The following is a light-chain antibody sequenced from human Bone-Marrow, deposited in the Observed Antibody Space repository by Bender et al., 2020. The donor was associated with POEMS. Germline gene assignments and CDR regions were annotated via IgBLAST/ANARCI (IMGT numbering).Light chain of an antibody. CDR1: SSDIGNFNY. CDR3: CSYATGSSPLYV. J-gene: IGLJ1*01. V-gene: IGLV2-14*03. CDR2: DVN. Sequence: QSALTQPASVSGSPGQSITISCTETSSDIGNFNYVSWYQQYPGKAPKLIIDDVNSRPSGVSNRFSGSKSGNTASLTISGLRVEDEADYYCCSYATGSSPLYVFGTGTKVTVL.